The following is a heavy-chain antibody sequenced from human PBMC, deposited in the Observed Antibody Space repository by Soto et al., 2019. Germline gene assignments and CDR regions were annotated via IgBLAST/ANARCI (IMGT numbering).Heavy chain of an antibody. V-gene: IGHV4-39*01. CDR3: ARHRVGATGRTDSDY. Sequence: SETLSLTCAVSGDSLGSPDYFWGWIRLPPGKGPEWIASVHASGGTYYSASLKTRTTISRDTPANKFSLKLASVTAADTASYHCARHRVGATGRTDSDYWGPGTLVTVSS. D-gene: IGHD1-1*01. CDR1: GDSLGSPDYF. J-gene: IGHJ4*02. CDR2: VHASGGT.